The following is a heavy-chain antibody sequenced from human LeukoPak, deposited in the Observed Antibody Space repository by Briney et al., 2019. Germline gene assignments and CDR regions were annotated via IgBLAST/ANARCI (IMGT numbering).Heavy chain of an antibody. V-gene: IGHV3-23*01. CDR2: ISGSGGST. CDR1: GFTFSSYI. D-gene: IGHD3-9*01. Sequence: GGSLRLSCAASGFTFSSYIMNWVRQAPGKGLEWVSAISGSGGSTYYADPVKGRFTISRDNSKNTLYLQMNSLRAEDTAVYYCAKDIDFDWIFDYWGQGTLVTVSS. J-gene: IGHJ4*02. CDR3: AKDIDFDWIFDY.